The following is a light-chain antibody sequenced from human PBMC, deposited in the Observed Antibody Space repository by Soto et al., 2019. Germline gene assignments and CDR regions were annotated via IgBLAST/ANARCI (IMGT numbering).Light chain of an antibody. CDR2: AAS. CDR1: QDIRSY. J-gene: IGKJ5*01. V-gene: IGKV1-9*01. CDR3: QQLNSFPIT. Sequence: DVELTQAPSFLSSSAVYTVAITFGASQDIRSYLAWYQQKAGRAPKLLIYAASTLQSEVPSRFSGSGSGTEFTLTISSLQPEDFATYYCQQLNSFPITFGQGTRLEIK.